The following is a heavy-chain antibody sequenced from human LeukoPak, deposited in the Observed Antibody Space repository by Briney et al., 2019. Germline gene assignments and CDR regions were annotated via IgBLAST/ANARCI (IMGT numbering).Heavy chain of an antibody. CDR2: ISWNSGSI. V-gene: IGHV3-9*01. CDR1: GFTFDDYA. D-gene: IGHD1-26*01. CDR3: AKARRIVGATGYYFDY. Sequence: GGSLRLSCAASGFTFDDYAMHWVRQAPGKGLEWVSGISWNSGSIGYADSVKGRFTISRDNAKNSLYLQMNSLRAEDTALYYCAKARRIVGATGYYFDYWGQGTLVTVSS. J-gene: IGHJ4*02.